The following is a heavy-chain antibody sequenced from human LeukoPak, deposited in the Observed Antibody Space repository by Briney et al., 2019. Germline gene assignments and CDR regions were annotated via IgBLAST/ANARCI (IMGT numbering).Heavy chain of an antibody. CDR1: GGSFSSYY. CDR2: INHSGST. V-gene: IGHV4-34*01. D-gene: IGHD3-10*01. Sequence: SETLSLTCAVYGGSFSSYYWSGVRQPPGSGLEWIGEINHSGSTNYNPSLKSRVTVSIDKSKNQFSLKLSSLTAADTATYFCARHGLGRGVYITRQYNYYMDVWGTGTTVIVSS. J-gene: IGHJ6*04. CDR3: ARHGLGRGVYITRQYNYYMDV.